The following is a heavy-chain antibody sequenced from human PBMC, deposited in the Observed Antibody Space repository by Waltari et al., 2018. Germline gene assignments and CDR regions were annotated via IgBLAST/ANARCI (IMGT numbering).Heavy chain of an antibody. D-gene: IGHD3-3*01. CDR3: ARGEHYDFWSGYSSYFDS. CDR2: INHRGST. V-gene: IGHV4-34*01. CDR1: GVSFSGYY. Sequence: QVQLQQWGAGLLKHSETLSLTGAVDGVSFSGYYWSWIRERPGKGLEWIGEINHRGSTTYTPSLKSRVTISVDTSKNPFSLKLSSVTAADTAVYYCARGEHYDFWSGYSSYFDSWGQGPLVTVSS. J-gene: IGHJ4*02.